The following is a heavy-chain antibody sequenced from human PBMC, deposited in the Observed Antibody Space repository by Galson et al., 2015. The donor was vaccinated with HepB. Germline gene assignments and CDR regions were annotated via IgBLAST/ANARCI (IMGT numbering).Heavy chain of an antibody. J-gene: IGHJ4*02. CDR2: ISSSSSTL. CDR3: AFRGTSGRVY. Sequence: SLRLSCAASGFTFGDYTMNWVRQAPGKGLEWISYISSSSSTLYYADSVKGRFTISRDNAKKSLYLQMNSLRDEDTAAYYCAFRGTSGRVYWGRGALVTVSS. CDR1: GFTFGDYT. D-gene: IGHD3-10*01. V-gene: IGHV3-48*02.